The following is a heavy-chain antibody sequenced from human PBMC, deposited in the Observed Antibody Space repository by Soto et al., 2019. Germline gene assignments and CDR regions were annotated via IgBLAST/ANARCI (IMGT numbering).Heavy chain of an antibody. CDR1: GYTFTSYG. D-gene: IGHD3-3*01. V-gene: IGHV1-18*01. CDR3: ARENDRDDFWSGYYPPDY. Sequence: ASVKVSCKASGYTFTSYGISWVRQAPGQGLEGMGWISAYNGNTNYAQKLQGRVTMTTDTSTSTAYMELRSLRSDDTAVYYCARENDRDDFWSGYYPPDYWGQGTLVTVSS. CDR2: ISAYNGNT. J-gene: IGHJ4*02.